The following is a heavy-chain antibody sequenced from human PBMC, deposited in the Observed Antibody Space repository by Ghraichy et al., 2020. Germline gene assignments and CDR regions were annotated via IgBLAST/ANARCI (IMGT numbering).Heavy chain of an antibody. V-gene: IGHV4-59*01. Sequence: SRTLSLTCSVSGASISSYYWTWIRQPPGKGLEWIGFVRSSGNTNYNPSLKSRVAISFDTSKSEFSLTVNSVTAADTALYFCASATGSLGRYDYWGRGTLVTVSP. CDR2: VRSSGNT. CDR3: ASATGSLGRYDY. J-gene: IGHJ4*02. D-gene: IGHD1-1*01. CDR1: GASISSYY.